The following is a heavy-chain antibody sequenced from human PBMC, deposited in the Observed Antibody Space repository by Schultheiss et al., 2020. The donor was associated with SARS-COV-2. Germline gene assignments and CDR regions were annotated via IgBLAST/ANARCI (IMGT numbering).Heavy chain of an antibody. Sequence: GESLKISCAASGFTFSSYWMSWVRQAPGKGLEWVANIKQDGSEKYYVDSVKGRFTISRDNAKNSLYLQMNSLRAEDTAVYYCARSPYRSSWYSWWFDPWGQGTLVTVSS. D-gene: IGHD6-13*01. CDR2: IKQDGSEK. J-gene: IGHJ5*02. CDR3: ARSPYRSSWYSWWFDP. CDR1: GFTFSSYW. V-gene: IGHV3-7*03.